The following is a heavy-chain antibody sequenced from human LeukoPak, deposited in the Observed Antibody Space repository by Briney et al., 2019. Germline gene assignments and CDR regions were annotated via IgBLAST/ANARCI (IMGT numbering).Heavy chain of an antibody. Sequence: SETLSLTCTVSGGSTSSSTHYWSWIRQPAGKGLEWIGRIYASGSTNYNPSLKSRATISVDTSKNQFSLKLSSVTAADPAVYYCARGVSTINFDFWGRGPLVTVSS. CDR1: GGSTSSSTHY. CDR2: IYASGST. CDR3: ARGVSTINFDF. J-gene: IGHJ4*02. D-gene: IGHD5/OR15-5a*01. V-gene: IGHV4-61*02.